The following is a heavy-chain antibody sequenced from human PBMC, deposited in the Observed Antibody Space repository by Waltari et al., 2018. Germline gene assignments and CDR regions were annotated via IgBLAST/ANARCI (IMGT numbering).Heavy chain of an antibody. D-gene: IGHD3-16*01. V-gene: IGHV1-69*12. Sequence: QVQLVQSGAEVKKPGSSVKVSCKASGGTFSSYAISWVRQAPGQGLEWMGGTIPILGTANYAQKFQGRVTITADESTSTAYMELSSLRSEDTAVYYCARTNYGGGAGYYFDYWGQGTLVTVSS. CDR2: TIPILGTA. J-gene: IGHJ4*02. CDR3: ARTNYGGGAGYYFDY. CDR1: GGTFSSYA.